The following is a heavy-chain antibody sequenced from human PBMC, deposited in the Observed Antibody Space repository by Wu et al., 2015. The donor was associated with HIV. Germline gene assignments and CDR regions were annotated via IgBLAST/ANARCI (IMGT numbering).Heavy chain of an antibody. J-gene: IGHJ3*02. CDR1: GGTFSSYA. D-gene: IGHD3-22*01. V-gene: IGHV1-69*05. Sequence: QVQLVQSGAEVKKPGSSVKVSCKASGGTFSSYAISWVRQAPGQGLEWMGGIIPIFGTANYAQKFQGRVTITTDESTSTAYMELSSLRSEDTAVYYCARGSFNYYDSRGLDAFDIWGQGTMVTVSS. CDR2: IIPIFGTA. CDR3: ARGSFNYYDSRGLDAFDI.